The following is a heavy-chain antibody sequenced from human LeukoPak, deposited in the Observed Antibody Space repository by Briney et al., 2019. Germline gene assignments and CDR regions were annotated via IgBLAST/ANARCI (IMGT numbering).Heavy chain of an antibody. CDR3: ARNLGYCTNGVCPGGY. Sequence: GGFLRLSCAASGFTFSSYSMNWVRQAPGKGLEWVSSISSGSSYIYYADSVKGRFTISRDNAKNSLYVQMNSLRAEDTAVYYCARNLGYCTNGVCPGGYWGQGTLVTVSS. CDR1: GFTFSSYS. D-gene: IGHD2-8*01. V-gene: IGHV3-21*01. J-gene: IGHJ4*02. CDR2: ISSGSSYI.